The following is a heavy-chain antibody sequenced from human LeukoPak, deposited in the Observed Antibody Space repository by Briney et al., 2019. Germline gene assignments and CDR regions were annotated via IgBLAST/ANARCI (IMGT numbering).Heavy chain of an antibody. J-gene: IGHJ4*02. CDR1: GFTFSSYA. CDR3: ARDPVAAAGSLDY. CDR2: ISYDGSNK. V-gene: IGHV3-30*04. D-gene: IGHD6-13*01. Sequence: GGSLRLSCAASGFTFSSYAMRWVRQAPGKGLEWVAVISYDGSNKYYADSVKGRFTISRDNSKNTLYLQMNSLRAEDTAVYYCARDPVAAAGSLDYWGQGTLVTVSS.